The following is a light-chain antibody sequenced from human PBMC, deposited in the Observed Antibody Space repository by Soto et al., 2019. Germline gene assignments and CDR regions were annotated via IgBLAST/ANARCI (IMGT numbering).Light chain of an antibody. J-gene: IGKJ2*01. CDR3: QQYGRFLT. CDR2: RAS. V-gene: IGKV1-5*03. Sequence: DIPMTQSPSSLSASVGDRVTITCRASQSIDTALAWYQQKPGRAPNLLIYRASNLESGVPSRFSGSGSGTEFTLAISSLQPDDFATYYCQQYGRFLTFGQGTKLDIK. CDR1: QSIDTA.